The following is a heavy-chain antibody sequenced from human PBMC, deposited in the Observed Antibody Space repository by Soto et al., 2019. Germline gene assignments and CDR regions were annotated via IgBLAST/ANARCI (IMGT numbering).Heavy chain of an antibody. J-gene: IGHJ4*02. V-gene: IGHV3-15*01. CDR1: GFTFSNMW. Sequence: GGSLRLSCTASGFTFSNMWMSWVRQAPGKGLGWVDRIKDKTDCGTTGYAAPVKWRFAISRDDSKSRLYLQMNSLKTDDTADYYCTTGHYWGQGTLVTVSS. CDR2: IKDKTDCGTT. CDR3: TTGHY.